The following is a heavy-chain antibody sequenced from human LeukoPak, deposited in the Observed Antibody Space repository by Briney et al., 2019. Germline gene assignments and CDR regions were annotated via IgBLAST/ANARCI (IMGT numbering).Heavy chain of an antibody. CDR3: AREILGGFNPGAY. Sequence: SETLSLTCTVSLDSTTSNFWSWVRQRPGKGLEWIGEIHRSGSPNYNPSLQSRVTISIDRSRNQIVLELSSVTAADTAVYYCAREILGGFNPGAYWGQGTLVTVSS. D-gene: IGHD1-14*01. V-gene: IGHV4-4*02. J-gene: IGHJ4*02. CDR1: LDSTTSNF. CDR2: IHRSGSP.